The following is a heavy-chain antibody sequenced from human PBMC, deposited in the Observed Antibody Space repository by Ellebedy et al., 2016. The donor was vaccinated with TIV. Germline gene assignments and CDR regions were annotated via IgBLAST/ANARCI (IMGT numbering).Heavy chain of an antibody. J-gene: IGHJ4*02. V-gene: IGHV1-2*02. CDR2: INPNTGGT. CDR1: GDTFTDYY. Sequence: AASVKVSCKASGDTFTDYYFHGVRQAPGQGLEWMAWINPNTGGTGYAQKFQDRVTVTRDTSINTVYMELSNLRSDDTAVYYCARTRWQLAFDYWGQGTLVTVSA. D-gene: IGHD6-6*01. CDR3: ARTRWQLAFDY.